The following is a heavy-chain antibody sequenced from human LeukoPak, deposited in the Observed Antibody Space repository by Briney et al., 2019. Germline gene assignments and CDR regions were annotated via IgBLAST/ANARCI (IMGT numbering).Heavy chain of an antibody. D-gene: IGHD3-10*01. CDR1: GFTFSSYS. CDR3: ARDRSNYYGRSYYMDV. J-gene: IGHJ6*03. Sequence: GGSLRLSCAASGFTFSSYSMNWVRQAPGDELEWVSSISSSSSYIYYAGSVKGRFTISRDNAKNSLYLQVTRLLAEDTDMYDCARDRSNYYGRSYYMDVWGKGTTVTVSS. V-gene: IGHV3-21*01. CDR2: ISSSSSYI.